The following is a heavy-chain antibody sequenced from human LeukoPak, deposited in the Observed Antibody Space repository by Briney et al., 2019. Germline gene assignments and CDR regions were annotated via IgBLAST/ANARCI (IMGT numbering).Heavy chain of an antibody. D-gene: IGHD1/OR15-1a*01. CDR2: IYYSGSI. CDR1: GGSINSYS. CDR3: ARVADEHTYGHGVCDY. Sequence: SETLSLTCIVSGGSINSYSWTWIRQPPGKGLEWIGYIYYSGSINYNPSLKSRVSMSVDPSKNRFSLKLTSVTAADTAVYHCARVADEHTYGHGVCDYWGQGTLITVSS. J-gene: IGHJ4*02. V-gene: IGHV4-59*01.